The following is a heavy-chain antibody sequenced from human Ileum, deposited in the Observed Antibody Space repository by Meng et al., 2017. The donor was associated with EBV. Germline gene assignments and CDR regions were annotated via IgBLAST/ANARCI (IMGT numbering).Heavy chain of an antibody. CDR2: IHHTRGP. CDR3: ASNGAFSLDH. D-gene: IGHD2-8*01. J-gene: IGHJ4*02. V-gene: IGHV4-4*02. CDR1: GDSISNEHW. Sequence: QVQLQEPGPGLVGPSGTLSLTCSVSGDSISNEHWWSWVRQSPGKGLEWIGEIHHTRGPNYNPSPKSRVIISVDKSNNHFSLRLSAVTAADTAVYYCASNGAFSLDHWGQGTLVTVSS.